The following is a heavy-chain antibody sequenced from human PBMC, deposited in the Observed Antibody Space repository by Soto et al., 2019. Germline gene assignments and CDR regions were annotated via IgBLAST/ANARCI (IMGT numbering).Heavy chain of an antibody. CDR3: ARVPEAQNYISFYGMDV. V-gene: IGHV1-18*04. J-gene: IGHJ6*02. CDR2: ISTYRGNT. D-gene: IGHD1-7*01. CDR1: GYTFINYN. Sequence: ASVKVSCKASGYTFINYNFACVREAPGQEHEWMGWISTYRGNTNLAQKFQGRATLTTETSTGTTYMELRSLRSDDTAMYYCARVPEAQNYISFYGMDVWGQGTTVTVSS.